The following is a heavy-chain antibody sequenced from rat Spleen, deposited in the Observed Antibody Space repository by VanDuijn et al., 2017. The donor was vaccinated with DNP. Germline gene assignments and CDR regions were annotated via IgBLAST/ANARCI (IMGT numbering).Heavy chain of an antibody. Sequence: QVQLQQSAAEMVKPGTSVNLSCKASGYAFTANHMNWIKQTAGQGLEWVGSINPGSGGTIYNEKFKGKATLTVDKSSSTAFMQLRSLTPDDSAVYYCARGSDGVWFAYWGQGTLVTVSS. CDR1: GYAFTANH. CDR3: ARGSDGVWFAY. J-gene: IGHJ3*01. V-gene: IGHV1-47*01. CDR2: INPGSGGT. D-gene: IGHD4-3*01.